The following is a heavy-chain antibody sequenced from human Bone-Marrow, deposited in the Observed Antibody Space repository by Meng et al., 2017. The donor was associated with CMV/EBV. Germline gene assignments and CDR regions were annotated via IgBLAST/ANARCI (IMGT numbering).Heavy chain of an antibody. J-gene: IGHJ5*02. CDR1: GYTFTSYD. D-gene: IGHD3-3*01. CDR2: MNPNSGNT. V-gene: IGHV1-8*01. CDR3: ARDGAITIFGVVTEDGGGP. Sequence: ASVKVSCKASGYTFTSYDINWVRQATGQGLEWMGWMNPNSGNTGYAQKFQGRVTMTRNTSISTAYMELSSLRSEDTAVYYCARDGAITIFGVVTEDGGGPWGQGTLVTVSS.